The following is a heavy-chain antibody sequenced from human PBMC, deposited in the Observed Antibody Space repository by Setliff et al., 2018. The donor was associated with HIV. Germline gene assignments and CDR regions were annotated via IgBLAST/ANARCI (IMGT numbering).Heavy chain of an antibody. CDR2: IKSKTDGATT. CDR1: GFTFSRYS. Sequence: GGSLRLSCAASGFTFSRYSMNWVRQAPGKGLEWVSYIKSKTDGATTDYAAPVKGRFTILRDDSNNTLYLQMNSLKTEDTAMYYCAIEEYYGSGSYLDYWGQGALVTVSS. J-gene: IGHJ4*02. D-gene: IGHD3-10*01. CDR3: AIEEYYGSGSYLDY. V-gene: IGHV3-15*01.